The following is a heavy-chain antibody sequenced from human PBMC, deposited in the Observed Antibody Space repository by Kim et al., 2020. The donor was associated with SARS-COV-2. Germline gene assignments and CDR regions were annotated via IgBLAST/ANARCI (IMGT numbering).Heavy chain of an antibody. V-gene: IGHV3-7*03. J-gene: IGHJ6*03. CDR1: GFNFSTYW. CDR3: AKALGF. D-gene: IGHD3-16*01. Sequence: GGSLRLSCAASGFNFSTYWMHWVRQAPGKGLEWVANIKPDGSETFQLDSMKGRFTISRDNAKNTLFLQMNSLRGDDTAVYYCAKALGFWG. CDR2: IKPDGSET.